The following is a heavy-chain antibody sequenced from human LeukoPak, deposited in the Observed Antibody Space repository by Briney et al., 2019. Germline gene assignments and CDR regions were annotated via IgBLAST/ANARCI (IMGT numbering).Heavy chain of an antibody. J-gene: IGHJ4*02. CDR1: GFTFSSYA. CDR3: AREGTQWLVRWSFDY. CDR2: ISYDGSNK. Sequence: GASLRLSCAASGFTFSSYAMSWVRQAPGKGLEWVAVISYDGSNKYYADSVKGRFTISRDNSRNTLYLQVNSLRADDTAVYYCAREGTQWLVRWSFDYWGQGTLVTVSS. V-gene: IGHV3-30-3*01. D-gene: IGHD6-19*01.